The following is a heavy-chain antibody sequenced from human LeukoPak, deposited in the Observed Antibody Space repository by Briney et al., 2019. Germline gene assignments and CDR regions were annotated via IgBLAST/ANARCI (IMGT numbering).Heavy chain of an antibody. D-gene: IGHD1-26*01. Sequence: PGGSLRLSCAASGFTFSSYAMSWVRQAPGKGLVWVSRINPDGTTTSYADSVKGRFTISRDNARNTLYLEMNSLRAEDTAVYYCARVGIGRYSFDSWGQGTLVTVSS. CDR3: ARVGIGRYSFDS. J-gene: IGHJ4*02. CDR1: GFTFSSYA. CDR2: INPDGTTT. V-gene: IGHV3-74*01.